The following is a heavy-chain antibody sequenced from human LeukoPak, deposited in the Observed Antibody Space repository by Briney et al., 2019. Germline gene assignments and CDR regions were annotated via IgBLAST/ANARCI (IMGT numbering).Heavy chain of an antibody. CDR1: GFTFSSYW. J-gene: IGHJ4*02. CDR3: AKVNTAFAWDYFDY. Sequence: PGRSLRLSCAASGFTFSSYWMHWVRQVPGKGLVWVARINPGGSSITYADSVKGRFTISRDNSKNTLYLQMNSLRAEDTAVYYCAKVNTAFAWDYFDYWGQGTLVTVSS. CDR2: INPGGSSI. V-gene: IGHV3-74*01. D-gene: IGHD5-18*01.